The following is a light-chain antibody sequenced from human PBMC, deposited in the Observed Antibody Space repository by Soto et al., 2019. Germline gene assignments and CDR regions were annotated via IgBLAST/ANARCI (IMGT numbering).Light chain of an antibody. V-gene: IGKV1-12*01. J-gene: IGKJ4*01. CDR1: QVISSW. CDR2: GAT. CDR3: QQASSFPLT. Sequence: IQMTQSPSSVSAAVGDRVTITCRASQVISSWLAWYQQRPGTAPKLLIYGATTLRSGVPSRFSGSESGTEFTLTITSLQPEDSATYYCQQASSFPLTFGGGTKLEVQ.